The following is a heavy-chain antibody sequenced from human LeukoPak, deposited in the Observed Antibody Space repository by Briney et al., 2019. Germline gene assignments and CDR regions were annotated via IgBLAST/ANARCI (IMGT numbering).Heavy chain of an antibody. CDR3: ARKFLGSRGYYFDY. V-gene: IGHV1-8*01. Sequence: ASVKVSCKASGYTFTSYDINWVRQATGQGLEWMGWMNPSSGNTGYAQKFQGRVTMTRNTSISTAYMELSSLRSEDTAVYYCARKFLGSRGYYFDYWGQGTLVTVSS. J-gene: IGHJ4*02. D-gene: IGHD3-10*01. CDR1: GYTFTSYD. CDR2: MNPSSGNT.